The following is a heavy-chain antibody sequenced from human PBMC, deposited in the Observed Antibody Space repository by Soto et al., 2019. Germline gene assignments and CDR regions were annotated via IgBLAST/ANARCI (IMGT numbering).Heavy chain of an antibody. Sequence: GDSLRLSCAASGFTFSSYAMHWVRQAPGKGLEWVAVISYDGSNKYYADSVKGRFTISRDNSKNTLYLQMNSLRAEDTAVYYCARGYSSSSYYYYGMDVWGQGTTVTVSS. CDR1: GFTFSSYA. D-gene: IGHD6-6*01. V-gene: IGHV3-30-3*01. CDR3: ARGYSSSSYYYYGMDV. CDR2: ISYDGSNK. J-gene: IGHJ6*02.